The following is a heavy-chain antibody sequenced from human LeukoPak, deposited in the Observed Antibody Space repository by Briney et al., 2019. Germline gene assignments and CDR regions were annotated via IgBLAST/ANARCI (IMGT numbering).Heavy chain of an antibody. V-gene: IGHV3-21*01. D-gene: IGHD1-14*01. CDR2: ISSSTDYI. CDR1: GLTFTSYT. CDR3: ATETIGRHYDY. Sequence: GGSLRLSCAASGLTFTSYTMNWVRQAPGKGLEWVSSISSSTDYIYYADSVKGRFTISRDNAKNSMYLQMDSLRDEDTAVYYCATETIGRHYDYWGQGTLLTVSS. J-gene: IGHJ4*02.